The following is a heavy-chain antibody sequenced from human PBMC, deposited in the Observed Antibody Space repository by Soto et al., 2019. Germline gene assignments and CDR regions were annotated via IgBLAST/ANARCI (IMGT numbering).Heavy chain of an antibody. D-gene: IGHD2-2*01. CDR2: MFISGSH. J-gene: IGHJ5*02. V-gene: IGHV4-4*07. Sequence: SETLSLTCSVSGGSIDGYYWTWIRQSAERGLEWIGRMFISGSHKYNPSFQGRVTMSVDSSKNQFSLTLTSVTAADTAVYYCARESTGLVPPKWYDPWVQGTLITVSS. CDR3: ARESTGLVPPKWYDP. CDR1: GGSIDGYY.